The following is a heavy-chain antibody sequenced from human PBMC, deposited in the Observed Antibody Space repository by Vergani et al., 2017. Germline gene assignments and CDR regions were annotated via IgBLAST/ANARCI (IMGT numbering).Heavy chain of an antibody. Sequence: QVQLQESGPGLVKPSETLSLTCTVSGGSISSYYWSWIRQPPGKGLEWIGYIYYSGSTNYNPSLKSRVTISVDTSKNQFSLKLSSVTAADTAVYYCARWRKGYYGSGSYRSYYYYGMDVWGQGTTVTVSS. CDR1: GGSISSYY. J-gene: IGHJ6*02. CDR3: ARWRKGYYGSGSYRSYYYYGMDV. V-gene: IGHV4-59*12. D-gene: IGHD3-10*01. CDR2: IYYSGST.